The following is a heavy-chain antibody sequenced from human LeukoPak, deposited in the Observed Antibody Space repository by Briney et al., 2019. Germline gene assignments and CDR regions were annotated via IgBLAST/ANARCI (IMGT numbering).Heavy chain of an antibody. Sequence: GGSLRLSCAASGFTFSSYAMSWVRQAPGKGLEWVSAISGSGGSTYYADSVKGRFTISRDNSKSTLYLQMNSLRAEDTAVYYCARGSSGYPEPYYYYGMDVWGQGTTVTVSS. D-gene: IGHD3-22*01. CDR3: ARGSSGYPEPYYYYGMDV. J-gene: IGHJ6*02. CDR2: ISGSGGST. V-gene: IGHV3-23*01. CDR1: GFTFSSYA.